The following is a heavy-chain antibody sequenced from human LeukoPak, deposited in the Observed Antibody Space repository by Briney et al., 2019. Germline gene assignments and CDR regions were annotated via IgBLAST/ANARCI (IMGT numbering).Heavy chain of an antibody. CDR1: GVSFSDYY. D-gene: IGHD2-15*01. CDR3: ARGQSRVLIDD. CDR2: IQYSADT. J-gene: IGHJ4*02. V-gene: IGHV4-34*01. Sequence: SETLSLTCAVYGVSFSDYYWSWIRQPPGKGLEWIGEIQYSADTNYNPSLKSRVTISVDTSKNQLSLKLSSVTAADTAVYYCARGQSRVLIDDWGQGTLVTVSS.